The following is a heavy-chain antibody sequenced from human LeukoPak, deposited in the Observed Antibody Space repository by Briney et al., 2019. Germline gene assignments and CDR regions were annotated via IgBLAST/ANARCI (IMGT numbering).Heavy chain of an antibody. D-gene: IGHD3-3*01. J-gene: IGHJ4*02. CDR3: ATDSDFWSGYYPSFDY. Sequence: PGGSLRLSCAASGFTVSSNYMSWVRQAPGKGLEWVSVIYSGGSTYSADSVTGRFTISRDNSKNTLYLQMNSLRAEDTAVYYCATDSDFWSGYYPSFDYWGQGTLVTVSS. CDR1: GFTVSSNY. V-gene: IGHV3-66*02. CDR2: IYSGGST.